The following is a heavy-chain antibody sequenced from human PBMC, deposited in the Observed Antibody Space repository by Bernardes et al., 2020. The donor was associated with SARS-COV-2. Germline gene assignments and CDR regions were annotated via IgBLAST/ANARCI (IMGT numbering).Heavy chain of an antibody. V-gene: IGHV1-2*02. Sequence: ASVKVSCKASGYTFTGYYIHWVRQAPGQGLEWMGWINPNSGGTNYAQKFQGRVTVTRDTSISTAYMELSRLRSDDTAVYYCARDSTVSWFGTDSWGQGTLVTVSS. CDR1: GYTFTGYY. D-gene: IGHD3-10*01. J-gene: IGHJ4*02. CDR3: ARDSTVSWFGTDS. CDR2: INPNSGGT.